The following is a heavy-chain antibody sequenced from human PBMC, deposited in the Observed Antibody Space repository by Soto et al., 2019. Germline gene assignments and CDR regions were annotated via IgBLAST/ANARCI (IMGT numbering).Heavy chain of an antibody. D-gene: IGHD6-13*01. Sequence: ASVKVSCKATGYTFTGYYMHWVRQAPGQGLEWMGWINPNSGGTNYAQNFKGRVTMTRATSVSTVYMELRRLRSDDTAVYYCARSSVPVGTNDYWGQGTLVTVSS. CDR1: GYTFTGYY. V-gene: IGHV1-2*02. J-gene: IGHJ4*02. CDR3: ARSSVPVGTNDY. CDR2: INPNSGGT.